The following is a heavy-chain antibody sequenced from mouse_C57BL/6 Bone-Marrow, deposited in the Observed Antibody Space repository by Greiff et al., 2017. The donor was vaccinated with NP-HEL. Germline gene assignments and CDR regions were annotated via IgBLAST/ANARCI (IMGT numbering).Heavy chain of an antibody. CDR1: GYTFPSYW. CDR3: ATRSYYLDY. V-gene: IGHV1-59*01. J-gene: IGHJ2*01. CDR2: IDPSASFP. Sequence: VQLQQPGAELVRPGTSVKLSCKASGYTFPSYWMHWVKQRPGQGLAWIGVIDPSASFPNYNHKFKGTATLTVDTSSSTAYMQLSSLTSEDASVYYCATRSYYLDYWGQGTTPTVSA.